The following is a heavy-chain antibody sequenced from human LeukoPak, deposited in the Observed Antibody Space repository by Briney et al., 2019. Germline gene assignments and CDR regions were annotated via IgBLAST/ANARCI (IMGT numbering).Heavy chain of an antibody. J-gene: IGHJ4*02. CDR2: INPNSGGT. V-gene: IGHV1-2*02. D-gene: IGHD3-10*01. CDR1: GYTFTGYY. Sequence: ASVKVSCKTSGYTFTGYYIHWVRQAPGQGLEWMGWINPNSGGTNYAQRFQGRVTMTRDTSISTAYMELSRLRSDDTAVYYCARAGHRKYYYANAYDYSGQGTLVTVSS. CDR3: ARAGHRKYYYANAYDY.